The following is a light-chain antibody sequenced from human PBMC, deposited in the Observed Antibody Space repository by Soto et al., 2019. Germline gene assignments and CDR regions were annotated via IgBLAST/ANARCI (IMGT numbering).Light chain of an antibody. V-gene: IGKV3-11*01. CDR2: DAS. CDR1: QSVNNY. CDR3: QQRSIWPPIT. J-gene: IGKJ5*01. Sequence: EIVLTQFPATLSLSPGERATLSCRASQSVNNYLAWYQQKPGQAPRLLVYDASNTATGVPARFSGSGSGTAFTLTISSLEPEDFAVYYCQQRSIWPPITFGQGTRLEIK.